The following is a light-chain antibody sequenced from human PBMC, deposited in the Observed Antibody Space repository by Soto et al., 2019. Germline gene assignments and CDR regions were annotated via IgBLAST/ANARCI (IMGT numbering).Light chain of an antibody. CDR2: DAS. J-gene: IGKJ5*01. CDR1: QSVNRW. V-gene: IGKV1-5*01. Sequence: DIQMTKSPSTLYESVGDRVTITCRASQSVNRWLAWYQQKPGRAPKLLIYDASTLESGVPSRFSGSGSETEFTLTISRLQPDDFATYFCHSRAFGQGTRLEI. CDR3: HSRA.